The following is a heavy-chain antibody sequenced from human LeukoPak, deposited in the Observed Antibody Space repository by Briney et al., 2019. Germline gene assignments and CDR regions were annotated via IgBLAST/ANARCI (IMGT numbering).Heavy chain of an antibody. CDR2: INPSGGST. Sequence: GASVKVSCKASGYTFTSYYMHWVRQAPGQGLEWMGIINPSGGSTSYAQKSQGRVTMTRDTSTSTVYMELSSLRSEDTAVYYCARVGNYYGSGSYSNYYYGMDVWGKGTTVTVSS. V-gene: IGHV1-46*01. CDR3: ARVGNYYGSGSYSNYYYGMDV. J-gene: IGHJ6*04. D-gene: IGHD3-10*01. CDR1: GYTFTSYY.